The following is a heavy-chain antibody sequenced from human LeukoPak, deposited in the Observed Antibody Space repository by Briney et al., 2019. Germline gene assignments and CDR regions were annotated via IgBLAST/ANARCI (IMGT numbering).Heavy chain of an antibody. Sequence: PGGSLRLSCAASGFTFSSYGMHWVRQAPGKGLEWVAVISYDGSNKYYADSVKGRFTISRDNSKNTLYLQMNSLRAEDTAVYYCAKDLAAALQYFDYWGQETLVTVSS. V-gene: IGHV3-30*18. CDR1: GFTFSSYG. D-gene: IGHD6-13*01. CDR3: AKDLAAALQYFDY. CDR2: ISYDGSNK. J-gene: IGHJ4*02.